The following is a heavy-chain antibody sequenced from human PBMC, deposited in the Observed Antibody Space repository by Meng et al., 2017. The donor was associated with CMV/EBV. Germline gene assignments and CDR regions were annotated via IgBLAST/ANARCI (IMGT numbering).Heavy chain of an antibody. CDR2: IYHSGSA. V-gene: IGHV4-38-2*02. CDR1: GYSISSGYY. D-gene: IGHD3-3*01. Sequence: SETLSLTCTVSGYSISSGYYWGWIRQPPGKGLEWIGSIYHSGSAYYNPSLKSRVTISVDTSKNQFSLKLSSVTAADTAVYYCARADFWSGPTRHFFDYWGQGTLVTVSS. J-gene: IGHJ4*02. CDR3: ARADFWSGPTRHFFDY.